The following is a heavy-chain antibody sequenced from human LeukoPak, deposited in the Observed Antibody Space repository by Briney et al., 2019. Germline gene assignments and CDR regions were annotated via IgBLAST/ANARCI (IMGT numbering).Heavy chain of an antibody. Sequence: GGSLRLSCAASGFTFSSYGMSWVRQAPGKGLEWVSAISGSGGSTYYADSVKGRFTISRDNSKNTLYLQMSSLRAEDTAVYYCTGHHQAYSRTYWGQGTLVTVSS. CDR3: TGHHQAYSRTY. CDR2: ISGSGGST. V-gene: IGHV3-23*01. CDR1: GFTFSSYG. J-gene: IGHJ4*02. D-gene: IGHD4-11*01.